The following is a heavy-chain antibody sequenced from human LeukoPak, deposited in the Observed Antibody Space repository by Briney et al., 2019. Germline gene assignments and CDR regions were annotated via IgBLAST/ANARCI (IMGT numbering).Heavy chain of an antibody. Sequence: PSETLSLTCGVSGGSITNTNYWTWVRQPPGKGLEWIGEVNLQGSTNYNPSLMGRVAISVGTSENHISLQLTSVTAADTAVYYCAREGGPYRPLDYSGQGNLVTVSS. CDR3: AREGGPYRPLDY. CDR1: GGSITNTNY. J-gene: IGHJ4*02. V-gene: IGHV4-4*02. CDR2: VNLQGST.